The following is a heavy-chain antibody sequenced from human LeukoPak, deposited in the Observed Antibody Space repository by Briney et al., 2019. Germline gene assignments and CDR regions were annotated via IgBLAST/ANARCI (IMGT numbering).Heavy chain of an antibody. CDR1: GFTFDDYT. V-gene: IGHV3-43*01. CDR2: ISWDGGST. CDR3: AKDHYYGSGSYSRWVYFDY. D-gene: IGHD3-10*01. J-gene: IGHJ4*02. Sequence: GGSLKLSCAASGFTFDDYTMHWVRQAPGKGLEWVSLISWDGGSTYYADSVKGRFTISRDNSKNSLYLQMNSLRTEDTALYFCAKDHYYGSGSYSRWVYFDYWGQGTLVTVSS.